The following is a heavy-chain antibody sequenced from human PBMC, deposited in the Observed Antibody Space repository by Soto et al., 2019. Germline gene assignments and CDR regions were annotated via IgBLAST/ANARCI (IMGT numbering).Heavy chain of an antibody. CDR1: GDSITSGGYY. Sequence: TLSLTCTVSGDSITSGGYYWSWLRQQPGKGLEWIGYIYHSGGASYNPSLRGRAVISIDTSKNQFFLRMNAVTAADTATYYCARNYYCAGSHYYYYGMEVWGQGTTVTVSS. V-gene: IGHV4-31*03. J-gene: IGHJ6*02. CDR3: ARNYYCAGSHYYYYGMEV. CDR2: IYHSGGA. D-gene: IGHD3-10*01.